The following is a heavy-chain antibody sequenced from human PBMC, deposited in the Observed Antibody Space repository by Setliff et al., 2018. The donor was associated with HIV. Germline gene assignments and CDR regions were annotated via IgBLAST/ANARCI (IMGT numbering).Heavy chain of an antibody. V-gene: IGHV1-2*06. CDR3: ARNYGADSNYFDY. D-gene: IGHD4-17*01. CDR1: GYRFTSYA. CDR2: INPSRHNT. Sequence: ASVKVSCKASGYRFTSYAMNWVRQAPGQGLEWMGRINPSRHNTIYAPRYQGRVTMTRDTSISTAYMELGGLRSDDTAVYYCARNYGADSNYFDYWGQGTLVTVSS. J-gene: IGHJ4*02.